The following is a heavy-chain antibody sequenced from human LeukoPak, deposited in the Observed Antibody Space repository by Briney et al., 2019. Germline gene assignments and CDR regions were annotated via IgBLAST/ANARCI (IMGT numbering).Heavy chain of an antibody. CDR1: GFTFSSYG. Sequence: GGSLRLSCAASGFTFSSYGMTWVRQAPGKGLEWVSLIYSGGSTYYADSVKGRFTISRDNSKNTLYLQMNSLRAEDTAVYYCARVWGYRDYYDSTAYYRFDHWGQGTPVTVSS. CDR2: IYSGGST. V-gene: IGHV3-66*01. J-gene: IGHJ4*02. D-gene: IGHD3-22*01. CDR3: ARVWGYRDYYDSTAYYRFDH.